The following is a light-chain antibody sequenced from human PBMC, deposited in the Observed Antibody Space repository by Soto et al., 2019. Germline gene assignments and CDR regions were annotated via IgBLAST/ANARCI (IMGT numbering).Light chain of an antibody. Sequence: EIVLTQSPGTLSLSPGETATLSCRASQTIGNIFLFWYQQKPGQAPRLLIYGASSRATGIPDRFSGSVSGTDLTLPTNRQEPQDFAVYYCHQYSSAPYTFGQGTNLEI. J-gene: IGKJ2*01. CDR1: QTIGNIF. CDR2: GAS. V-gene: IGKV3-20*01. CDR3: HQYSSAPYT.